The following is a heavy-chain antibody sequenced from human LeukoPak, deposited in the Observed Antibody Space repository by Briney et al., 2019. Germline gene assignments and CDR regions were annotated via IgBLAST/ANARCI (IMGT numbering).Heavy chain of an antibody. D-gene: IGHD3-10*01. CDR1: GYTFTNSD. Sequence: GASVNVSCKASGYTFTNSDINWVRQAAGQGLEWMGWMNPDSGNTGYARNFQGRVTMTRNTSISTAYMELSSLRSEDTAVYYCARYITMVRGGSWFDPWGQGTLVTVSS. CDR2: MNPDSGNT. V-gene: IGHV1-8*01. J-gene: IGHJ5*02. CDR3: ARYITMVRGGSWFDP.